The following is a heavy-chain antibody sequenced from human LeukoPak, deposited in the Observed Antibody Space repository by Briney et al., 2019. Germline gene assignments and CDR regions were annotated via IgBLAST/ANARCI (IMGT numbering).Heavy chain of an antibody. J-gene: IGHJ4*02. CDR3: ARGKSSSWGYYFDY. CDR2: IYHSGST. V-gene: IGHV4-34*01. Sequence: SETLSLTCAVYGGSFSGYYWSWIRQPPGKGLEWIGEIYHSGSTNYNPSLKSRVTISVDKSKNQFSLKLSSVTAADTAVYYCARGKSSSWGYYFDYWGQGTLVTVSS. CDR1: GGSFSGYY. D-gene: IGHD6-13*01.